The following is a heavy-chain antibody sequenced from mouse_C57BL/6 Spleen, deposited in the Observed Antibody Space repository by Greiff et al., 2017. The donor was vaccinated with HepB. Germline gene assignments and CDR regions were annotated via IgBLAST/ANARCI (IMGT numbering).Heavy chain of an antibody. CDR2: ISSGGDYI. V-gene: IGHV5-9-1*02. Sequence: EVKLVESGEGLVKPGGSLKLSCAASGFTFSSYAMSWVRQTPAKRLEWVAYISSGGDYIYYADTVKGRITISRDNARNTMYLQMSSMKSEDTAMYYCTREGAGTAWFAYWGKGTLVTVSA. J-gene: IGHJ3*01. CDR3: TREGAGTAWFAY. CDR1: GFTFSSYA. D-gene: IGHD4-1*01.